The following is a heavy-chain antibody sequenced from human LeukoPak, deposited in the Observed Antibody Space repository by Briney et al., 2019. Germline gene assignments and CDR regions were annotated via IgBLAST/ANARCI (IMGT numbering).Heavy chain of an antibody. D-gene: IGHD6-13*01. CDR2: IYPGDSDV. Sequence: GESLKISCKASGYSLPNFWIGWVRQTPGKGLEWMGVIYPGDSDVRYSPSFQGEVTISADKSITTAYLQWNSLKASDTAMYYCARPRTAAASYDAFDIWGQGTMVTVSS. J-gene: IGHJ3*02. CDR3: ARPRTAAASYDAFDI. V-gene: IGHV5-51*01. CDR1: GYSLPNFW.